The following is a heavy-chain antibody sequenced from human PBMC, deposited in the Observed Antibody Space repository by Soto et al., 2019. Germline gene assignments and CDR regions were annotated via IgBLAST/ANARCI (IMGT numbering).Heavy chain of an antibody. CDR2: IGPSGTATGS. V-gene: IGHV3-23*02. CDR3: GKGRIAARPGLLDV. D-gene: IGHD6-6*01. J-gene: IGHJ6*02. CDR1: GFTFSTYP. Sequence: EVELLESGGGLVQPGGSTRLSCSASGFTFSTYPMNWVRQAPGKGLEWVSVIGPSGTATGSHYGDAVKGRFTISRDDANNKIYLEMNSLSVEDTAVYFCGKGRIAARPGLLDVWGQGTTVIVSS.